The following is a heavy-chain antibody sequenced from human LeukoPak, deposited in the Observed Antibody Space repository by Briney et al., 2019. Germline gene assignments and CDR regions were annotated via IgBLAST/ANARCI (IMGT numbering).Heavy chain of an antibody. D-gene: IGHD2-2*01. CDR1: GFTFSSYA. CDR3: ARDLGDIVVVPAAQIDY. J-gene: IGHJ4*02. Sequence: GGSLRLSCAASGFTFSSYAMHWVRQAPGKGLEWVAVISYDGSNKYYADSVKGRFIISRDNSKNTLYLQMNSLRAEDTAVYYCARDLGDIVVVPAAQIDYWGQGTLVTVSS. V-gene: IGHV3-30*04. CDR2: ISYDGSNK.